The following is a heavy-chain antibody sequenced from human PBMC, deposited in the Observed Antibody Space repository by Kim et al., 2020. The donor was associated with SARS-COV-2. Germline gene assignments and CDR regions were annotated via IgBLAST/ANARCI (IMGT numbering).Heavy chain of an antibody. CDR3: ARGHGLLWFGRNKPTSYFDY. Sequence: SETLSLTCAVYGGSFSGYYWSWIRQPPGKGLEWIGEINHSGSTNYNPSLKSRVTISVDTSKNQFSLKLSSVTAADTAVYYCARGHGLLWFGRNKPTSYFDYWGQGTLVTVSS. CDR2: INHSGST. CDR1: GGSFSGYY. V-gene: IGHV4-34*01. J-gene: IGHJ4*02. D-gene: IGHD3-10*01.